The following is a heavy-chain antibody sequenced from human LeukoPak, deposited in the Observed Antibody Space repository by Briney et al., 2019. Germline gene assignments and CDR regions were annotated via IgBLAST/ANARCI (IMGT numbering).Heavy chain of an antibody. CDR2: IDNGGTTT. Sequence: GGSLRLSCVAAGFSFSTYWMHWVRQAPGKGLVWVARIDNGGTTTLYADSVRGRFTISRDNAKNTLYLQMNSRRAEDTAVYYCARAVIAAAGTGHWGQGTLVTVSS. D-gene: IGHD6-13*01. J-gene: IGHJ4*02. V-gene: IGHV3-74*01. CDR3: ARAVIAAAGTGH. CDR1: GFSFSTYW.